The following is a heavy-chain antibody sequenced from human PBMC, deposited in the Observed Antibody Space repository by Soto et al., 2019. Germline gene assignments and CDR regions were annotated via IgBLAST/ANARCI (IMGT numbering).Heavy chain of an antibody. Sequence: ASVKVSCKTSGYIFTSYGIGWARQAPGQGLEWMGWINTYNGKTNYAQNLQGRVTLTTDTSTSTAYMELRSLRSNDTAIYYCAMVDVYVTPSPQDVWGQGTTVTVSS. CDR1: GYIFTSYG. J-gene: IGHJ6*02. CDR3: AMVDVYVTPSPQDV. CDR2: INTYNGKT. V-gene: IGHV1-18*01. D-gene: IGHD3-16*01.